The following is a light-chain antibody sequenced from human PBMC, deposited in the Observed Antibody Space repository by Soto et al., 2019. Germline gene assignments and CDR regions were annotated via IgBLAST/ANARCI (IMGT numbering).Light chain of an antibody. Sequence: EIVMTQSPATLSVSPGERVALSCRASQSVRSNFAWYQQKPGQAPRILIYDASTRATGIPARFSGSGSGTEFTLTISGLQSEDFGVYYCQQYKNWPYTFGQGTKLEIK. V-gene: IGKV3-15*01. CDR1: QSVRSN. CDR3: QQYKNWPYT. J-gene: IGKJ2*01. CDR2: DAS.